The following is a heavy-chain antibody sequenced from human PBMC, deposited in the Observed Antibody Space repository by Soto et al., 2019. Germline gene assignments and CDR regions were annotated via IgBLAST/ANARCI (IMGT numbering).Heavy chain of an antibody. CDR2: TKNKANRYTT. J-gene: IGHJ4*02. D-gene: IGHD1-26*01. Sequence: LRLSCAASGFTLSDHYMDWVRQAPGKGLEWVGRTKNKANRYTTEYAASVKGRFTISRDDSENTLFLQMNSLRADDTAVYYCARDQGGQSGNFIFDHWGQGALVTVSS. CDR1: GFTLSDHY. V-gene: IGHV3-72*01. CDR3: ARDQGGQSGNFIFDH.